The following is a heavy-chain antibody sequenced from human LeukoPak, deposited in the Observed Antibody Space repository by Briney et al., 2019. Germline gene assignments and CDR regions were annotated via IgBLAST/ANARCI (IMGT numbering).Heavy chain of an antibody. Sequence: SVKVSCKASGCTCCTYAISWVRQAPGQGLEWMGGIIPILATANYAQKFQGRVTITADESTSTAYMELSSLRSEDTAVYYCATSPTSDSPGYWGQGTLVTVSS. V-gene: IGHV1-69*13. CDR3: ATSPTSDSPGY. J-gene: IGHJ4*02. CDR1: GCTCCTYA. CDR2: IIPILATA. D-gene: IGHD2-21*02.